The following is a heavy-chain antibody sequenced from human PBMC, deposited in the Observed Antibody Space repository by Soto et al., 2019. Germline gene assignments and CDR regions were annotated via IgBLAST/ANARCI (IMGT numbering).Heavy chain of an antibody. D-gene: IGHD3-16*02. J-gene: IGHJ3*02. Sequence: QITLKESGPTLVEPTQTLTLTCTFSGFSLDTRTAGVGWIRQPPGKALEWVAIIYWDNDKRYSPSLRSRLAIDKDTSKNQVVLTMTALDPVVTGTYYCAHIMITYGGVIGLDAFDIWGQGTMVTVSS. CDR2: IYWDNDK. CDR1: GFSLDTRTAG. V-gene: IGHV2-5*02. CDR3: AHIMITYGGVIGLDAFDI.